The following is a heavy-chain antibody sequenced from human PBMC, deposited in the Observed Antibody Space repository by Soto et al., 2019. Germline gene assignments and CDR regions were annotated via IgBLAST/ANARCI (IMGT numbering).Heavy chain of an antibody. J-gene: IGHJ5*02. D-gene: IGHD2-15*01. Sequence: GASVKVSCKTSGYTFTIYGVSWGRQAPGQGLEWMGWISPYNGNTNYAQRLQGRVTLTTDTSTETAYMELMSLRSDDTALYYCAREDGYCSGGSCHSGGWLEPWGQGTLVTVSS. CDR2: ISPYNGNT. CDR3: AREDGYCSGGSCHSGGWLEP. V-gene: IGHV1-18*01. CDR1: GYTFTIYG.